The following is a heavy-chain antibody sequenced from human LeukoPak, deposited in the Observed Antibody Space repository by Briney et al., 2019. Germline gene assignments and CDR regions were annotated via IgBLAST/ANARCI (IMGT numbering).Heavy chain of an antibody. CDR3: ATADWESFYFDS. Sequence: SETLSLTCTVSGVSVSRGGYYWNWIRQHPGKGLEWIGFTSYSEGTYYNPSLMSRITISVDRSQNQFSLKMRDVTAADTAVYFCATADWESFYFDSWGQGVLVAVSS. J-gene: IGHJ4*02. D-gene: IGHD1-26*01. CDR1: GVSVSRGGYY. CDR2: TSYSEGT. V-gene: IGHV4-31*03.